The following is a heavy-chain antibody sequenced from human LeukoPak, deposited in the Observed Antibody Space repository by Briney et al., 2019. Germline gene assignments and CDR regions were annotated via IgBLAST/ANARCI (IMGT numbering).Heavy chain of an antibody. CDR3: ARSPAGANYYLDV. V-gene: IGHV3-48*03. J-gene: IGHJ6*03. CDR1: GFTFSGSA. D-gene: IGHD1-14*01. CDR2: ISSSGSTM. Sequence: GGSLRLSCATSGFTFSGSAMHWVRQAPGKGLEWVSYISSSGSTMYYADSVKGRFTISRDNAKNSLSLQMNSLRAEDTAVYYCARSPAGANYYLDVWGKGTTVTISS.